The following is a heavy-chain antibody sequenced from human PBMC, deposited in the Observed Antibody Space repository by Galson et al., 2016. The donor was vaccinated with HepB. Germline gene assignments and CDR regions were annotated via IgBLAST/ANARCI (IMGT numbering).Heavy chain of an antibody. V-gene: IGHV1-24*01. CDR1: GSTLTELS. D-gene: IGHD3-22*01. CDR2: SDPDESET. CDR3: ATDRVAYYDDGGYYSLLDY. Sequence: SVKVSCKVSGSTLTELSIHWVRQPPGKGLEWMGGSDPDESETIYAPNFQGRVTMTEDTSTDTAYLELSSLSAEDTAVYYCATDRVAYYDDGGYYSLLDYWGQGTLVTVSS. J-gene: IGHJ4*02.